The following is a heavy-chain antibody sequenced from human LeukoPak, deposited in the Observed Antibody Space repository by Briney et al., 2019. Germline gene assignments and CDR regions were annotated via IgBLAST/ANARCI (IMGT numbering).Heavy chain of an antibody. Sequence: PGGPLRLSCTASGFSFSGYWMSWVRQAPGKGRDWGANVGSETHYLDSVKGRFTISRDNAKNSLYLQVNSLRADDTAVYYCARTRDYGSGTFHSFDYWGQGTLVTVSS. CDR1: GFSFSGYW. V-gene: IGHV3-7*03. CDR3: ARTRDYGSGTFHSFDY. D-gene: IGHD3-10*01. CDR2: VGSET. J-gene: IGHJ4*02.